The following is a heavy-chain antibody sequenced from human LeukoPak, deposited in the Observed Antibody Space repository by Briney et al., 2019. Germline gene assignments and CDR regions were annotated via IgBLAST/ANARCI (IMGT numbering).Heavy chain of an antibody. J-gene: IGHJ4*02. D-gene: IGHD6-19*01. CDR2: INPNSGGT. CDR1: GYTFTGYY. CDR3: ARVVKYSSGPLTDLLPYYFDS. V-gene: IGHV1-2*02. Sequence: GASVKVSCKASGYTFTGYYMHWVRQAPGQGLEWMGWINPNSGGTNYAQKFQGRVTMTRDTSISTAYKELSSLTSEDMAVYYCARVVKYSSGPLTDLLPYYFDSWGQGTLVTVSS.